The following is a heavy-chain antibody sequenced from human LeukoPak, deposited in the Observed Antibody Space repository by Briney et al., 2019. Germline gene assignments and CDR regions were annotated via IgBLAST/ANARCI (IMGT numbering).Heavy chain of an antibody. V-gene: IGHV1-18*01. Sequence: ASVKVSCKASGYSFRSYGLSWVRQAPGQGLEWMGWISGYNGDTKSAQKIQGRITMTTDRSTSTAYMELRSLRPDDTAVYYCARDGLTTVTAISDYWGQGTLVTVSS. CDR3: ARDGLTTVTAISDY. CDR1: GYSFRSYG. CDR2: ISGYNGDT. J-gene: IGHJ4*02. D-gene: IGHD4-17*01.